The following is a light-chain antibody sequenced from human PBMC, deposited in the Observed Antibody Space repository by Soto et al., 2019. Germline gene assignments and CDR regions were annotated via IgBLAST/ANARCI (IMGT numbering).Light chain of an antibody. CDR1: QSMSSW. CDR3: QQYQSYSH. V-gene: IGKV1-5*03. Sequence: DIQMTQSPSTLSASVGDKVTITCRASQSMSSWLAWYQQKPGKAPKLLIYKESILESGVPSRFSGSGSGTDFTLTISSLQPDDFATYYCQQYQSYSHFGQGTKVEI. J-gene: IGKJ1*01. CDR2: KES.